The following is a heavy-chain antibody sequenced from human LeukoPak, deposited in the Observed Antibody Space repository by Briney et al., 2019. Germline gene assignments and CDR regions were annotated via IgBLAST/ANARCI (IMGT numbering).Heavy chain of an antibody. V-gene: IGHV4-39*01. J-gene: IGHJ5*02. CDR3: ARHVPYYDILTGYYKSTWFDP. CDR1: GGCISSSSYY. CDR2: IYYSGST. D-gene: IGHD3-9*01. Sequence: SETLSLTCTVSGGCISSSSYYWGWIRQPPGKGLEWIGSIYYSGSTYYNPSLKSRVTISVDTSKNQFSLKLSSVTAADTAVYYCARHVPYYDILTGYYKSTWFDPWGQGTLVTVSS.